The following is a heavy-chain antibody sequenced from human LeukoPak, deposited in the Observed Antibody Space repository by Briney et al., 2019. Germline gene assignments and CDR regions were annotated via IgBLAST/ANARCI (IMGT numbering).Heavy chain of an antibody. Sequence: PSETLPLTCTVSGGSISSSSYYWGWIRQPPGKGLEWIGSIYYSGSTYYNPSLKSRVTISVDTSKNQFSLKLTSVTAADTAVYYCARDSGERGSGSYLIAYWGQGTLVTVSS. J-gene: IGHJ4*02. D-gene: IGHD3-10*01. CDR3: ARDSGERGSGSYLIAY. CDR2: IYYSGST. CDR1: GGSISSSSYY. V-gene: IGHV4-39*07.